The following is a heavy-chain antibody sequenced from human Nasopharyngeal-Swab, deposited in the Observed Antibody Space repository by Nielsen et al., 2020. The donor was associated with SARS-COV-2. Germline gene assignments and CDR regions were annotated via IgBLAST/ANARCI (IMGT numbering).Heavy chain of an antibody. V-gene: IGHV4-61*01. CDR1: GGSVSSDIYS. J-gene: IGHJ4*02. D-gene: IGHD1-1*01. CDR2: VVYSGRT. CDR3: ARTTTTTPFDS. Sequence: SETLSLTCTAPGGSVSSDIYSWSWIRQPPGKGLEWIGYVVYSGRTNYNPSLKSRVTISVDTSKDQFSLKLNSVTAADTAMYFCARTTTTTPFDSWGQGTLVAVSS.